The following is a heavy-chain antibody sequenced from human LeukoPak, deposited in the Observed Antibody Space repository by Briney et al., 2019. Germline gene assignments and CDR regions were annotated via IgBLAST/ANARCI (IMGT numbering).Heavy chain of an antibody. Sequence: ASVNVSCKASGYTFTSYDINWVRQATGQGLEWMGWMNPNSGNTGYAQKFQGRVTMTRNTSISTAYMELSSLRSEDTAVYYCAREYYYDSSGYYYGDYYYYMDVWGKGTTVTVSS. CDR3: AREYYYDSSGYYYGDYYYYMDV. CDR1: GYTFTSYD. D-gene: IGHD3-22*01. J-gene: IGHJ6*03. V-gene: IGHV1-8*01. CDR2: MNPNSGNT.